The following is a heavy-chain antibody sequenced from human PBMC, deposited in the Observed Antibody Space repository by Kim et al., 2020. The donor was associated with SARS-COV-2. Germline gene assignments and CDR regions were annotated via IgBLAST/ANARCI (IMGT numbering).Heavy chain of an antibody. CDR3: ARVVSWGLYAIRVYYYGMDV. V-gene: IGHV4-39*07. D-gene: IGHD2-8*01. J-gene: IGHJ6*02. Sequence: RVTISVDTSKNQFSLKLSSVTAADTAVYYCARVVSWGLYAIRVYYYGMDVWGQGTTVTVSS.